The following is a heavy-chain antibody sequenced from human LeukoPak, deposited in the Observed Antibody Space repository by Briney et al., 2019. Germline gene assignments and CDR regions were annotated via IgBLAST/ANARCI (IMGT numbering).Heavy chain of an antibody. Sequence: PGGSLRLSCAASGFTFDDYAMHWVRQAPGKGLEWVSGISWNSGSIGYADSVKGRFTISRDNAKNSLYLQMNSLRAEDTALYYCAKSSMVRGAYFDYWGQGTLVTVSS. CDR1: GFTFDDYA. CDR3: AKSSMVRGAYFDY. J-gene: IGHJ4*02. CDR2: ISWNSGSI. D-gene: IGHD3-10*01. V-gene: IGHV3-9*01.